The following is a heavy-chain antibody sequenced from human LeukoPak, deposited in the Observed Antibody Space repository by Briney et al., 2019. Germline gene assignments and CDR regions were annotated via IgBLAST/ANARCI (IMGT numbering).Heavy chain of an antibody. J-gene: IGHJ4*02. Sequence: PGGSLRLSCAASGFTFSSYWMHWVRQAPGKGLVWVSRINDDGSATFYADSVKGRFTISRDNAKNTLFLQINSLRAEDTAVYYCAREILAPGKTHDYWGQGTLVTVSS. CDR2: INDDGSAT. CDR1: GFTFSSYW. CDR3: AREILAPGKTHDY. V-gene: IGHV3-74*01.